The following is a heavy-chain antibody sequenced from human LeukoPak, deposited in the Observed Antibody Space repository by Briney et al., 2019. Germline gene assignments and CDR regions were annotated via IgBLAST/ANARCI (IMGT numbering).Heavy chain of an antibody. J-gene: IGHJ4*02. D-gene: IGHD2-2*01. CDR3: ARDRAYCSSTSCFMDY. CDR1: GYTFTGYY. Sequence: ASVKVSCKASGYTFTGYYMHWVRQAPGQGLEWMGWINPNSGGTNYAQKFQGRVTMTRDTSISTAYMELSRLRSDDTAVYYCARDRAYCSSTSCFMDYWGQGTLVTVSS. V-gene: IGHV1-2*02. CDR2: INPNSGGT.